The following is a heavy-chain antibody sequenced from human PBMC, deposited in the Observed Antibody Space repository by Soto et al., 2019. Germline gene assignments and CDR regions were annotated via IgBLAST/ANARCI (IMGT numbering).Heavy chain of an antibody. CDR1: GYTCTSYG. J-gene: IGHJ5*02. CDR2: ISAYHGNT. V-gene: IGHV1-18*04. D-gene: IGHD3-22*01. Sequence: QVQLVQSGAEVKKPGASVKVSCKASGYTCTSYGISWVRQAPGQGREWLGGISAYHGNTNYAQKLQGRVTMTTDTSTSTAYMELRSLRSDDTAVYYCARDGVMLQYDSSGYYDPYNWFDPWGQGTLVTVSS. CDR3: ARDGVMLQYDSSGYYDPYNWFDP.